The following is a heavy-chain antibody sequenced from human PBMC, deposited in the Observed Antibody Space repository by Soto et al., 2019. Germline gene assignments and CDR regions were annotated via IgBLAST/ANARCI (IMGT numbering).Heavy chain of an antibody. CDR2: IWYDGSNK. V-gene: IGHV3-33*01. Sequence: QVQLVESGGGVVQPGRSLRLSCAASGFTFSSYGMHWVRQAPGKGLEWVAVIWYDGSNKYYADSVKGRFTISRDNSENTRYLQMNSLRAEDTAVYYCARERKSGYFDYWGQGTLVTVSS. J-gene: IGHJ4*02. D-gene: IGHD3-3*01. CDR1: GFTFSSYG. CDR3: ARERKSGYFDY.